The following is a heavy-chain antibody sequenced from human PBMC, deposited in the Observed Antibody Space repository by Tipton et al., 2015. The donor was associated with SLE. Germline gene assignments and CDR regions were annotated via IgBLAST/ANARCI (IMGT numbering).Heavy chain of an antibody. D-gene: IGHD3-22*01. CDR1: GGSISSDGSY. V-gene: IGHV4-61*09. J-gene: IGHJ4*01. CDR2: IDHSGRP. CDR3: ARVEGGTPYYYDSAGFDS. Sequence: TLSLTCVVSGGSISSDGSYWSWVRQPAGKGLQWIGHIDHSGRPYYNPPLKRRVTISRDTSQNQVSLTLTAVTAADTAVYFCARVEGGTPYYYDSAGFDSWGHGTLVTVSS.